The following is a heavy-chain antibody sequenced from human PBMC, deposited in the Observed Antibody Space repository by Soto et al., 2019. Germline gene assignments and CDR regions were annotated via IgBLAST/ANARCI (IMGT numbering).Heavy chain of an antibody. Sequence: QVQLQESGPGLVKPSETLSLTCTVSGGSINNHYWSWIRQPPGQGLEWIGYIYYCGSTNYNPALTSRVTMSVDTSTNPFSLKLSSLTAADTGIYYCARANWFFDYWGQGTPVTVSS. V-gene: IGHV4-59*11. J-gene: IGHJ4*02. CDR2: IYYCGST. CDR1: GGSINNHY. CDR3: ARANWFFDY. D-gene: IGHD7-27*01.